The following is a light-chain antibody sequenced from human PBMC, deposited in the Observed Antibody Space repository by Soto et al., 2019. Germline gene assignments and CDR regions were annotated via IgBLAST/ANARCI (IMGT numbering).Light chain of an antibody. J-gene: IGKJ1*01. Sequence: DIQMTQSPSSLSASSGERVTITCRASQSIRSSLNCYQQKPGKAPKPLIYAASSLHSGVPSRFSGSGSGTAFTLTISSQHPDDFAIYYCQQSYITPPTFGQETKVES. CDR3: QQSYITPPT. CDR2: AAS. V-gene: IGKV1-39*01. CDR1: QSIRSS.